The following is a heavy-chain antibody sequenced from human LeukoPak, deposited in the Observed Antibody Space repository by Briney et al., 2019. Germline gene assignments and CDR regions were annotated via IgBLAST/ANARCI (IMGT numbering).Heavy chain of an antibody. Sequence: PGGSLRHSYAASGFTFSSYSMSGVRPAPGKGLECVSSISSSSSYIYYADSVKGRFTISRDNAKNSLYLQMKTPRAEDTAVYHCARVHYGSGKSSNYWGQGTLVTV. J-gene: IGHJ4*02. CDR3: ARVHYGSGKSSNY. D-gene: IGHD3-10*01. CDR2: ISSSSSYI. V-gene: IGHV3-21*01. CDR1: GFTFSSYS.